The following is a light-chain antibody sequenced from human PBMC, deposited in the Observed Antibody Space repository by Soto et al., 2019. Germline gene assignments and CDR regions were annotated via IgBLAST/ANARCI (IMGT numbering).Light chain of an antibody. CDR3: QQYNNWPLT. V-gene: IGKV3D-15*01. J-gene: IGKJ4*01. CDR2: DAS. Sequence: EIVLTQSPGTLSLSPGERATLSCRASQSVSSYLAWYQQKPGQAPRLLIYDASTRATGIPARFSGSQSGTEFTLTISSLLSEDFAVYSCQQYNNWPLTFGGGTKADI. CDR1: QSVSSY.